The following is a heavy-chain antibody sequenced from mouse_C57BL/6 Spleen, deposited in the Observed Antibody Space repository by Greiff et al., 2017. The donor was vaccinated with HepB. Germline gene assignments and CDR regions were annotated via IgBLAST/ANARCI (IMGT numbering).Heavy chain of an antibody. CDR3: TRKGYDYDEAWFAY. J-gene: IGHJ3*01. D-gene: IGHD2-4*01. CDR2: IDPETGGT. V-gene: IGHV1-15*01. Sequence: QVQLQKSGAELVRLGASVTLSCKASGYTFTDYEMHWVKQTPVHGLEWIGAIDPETGGTAYNQKFKGKAILTADKSSSTAYMELRSLTSEDSAVYYCTRKGYDYDEAWFAYWGQGTLVTVSA. CDR1: GYTFTDYE.